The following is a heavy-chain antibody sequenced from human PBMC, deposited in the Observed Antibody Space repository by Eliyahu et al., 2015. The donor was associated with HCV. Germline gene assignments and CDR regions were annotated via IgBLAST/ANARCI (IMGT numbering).Heavy chain of an antibody. CDR1: GLTVSSSF. V-gene: IGHV3-66*01. J-gene: IGHJ4*02. D-gene: IGHD2-15*01. CDR3: ASRWMGAAPLPLDY. Sequence: EVQLVESGGGLVQPGGSLRLSCAASGLTVSSSFMSWVRQAPGKGLEXVSVIYAGGATYYTDSVRDRFTISRDNSKNTLFLQMNSLRAEDTAVYYCASRWMGAAPLPLDYWGQGSLVTVSS. CDR2: IYAGGAT.